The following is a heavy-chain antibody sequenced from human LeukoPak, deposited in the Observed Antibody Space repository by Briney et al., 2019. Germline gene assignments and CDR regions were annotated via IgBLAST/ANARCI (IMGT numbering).Heavy chain of an antibody. CDR2: ISAYNGNT. CDR1: GYTFTSYG. CDR3: ARDRNYGDYVFAFDI. D-gene: IGHD4-17*01. J-gene: IGHJ3*02. Sequence: ASVKVSCTASGYTFTSYGISWVRQASGQGLEWMGWISAYNGNTNYAQKLQGRVTMTTDTSTSTAYMELRSLRSDDTAVYYCARDRNYGDYVFAFDIWGQGTMVTVSS. V-gene: IGHV1-18*01.